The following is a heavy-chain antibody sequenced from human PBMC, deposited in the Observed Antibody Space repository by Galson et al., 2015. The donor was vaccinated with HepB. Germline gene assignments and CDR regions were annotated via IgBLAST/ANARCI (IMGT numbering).Heavy chain of an antibody. D-gene: IGHD1-26*01. Sequence: SVKVSCKASGGTFSSYAISWVRQAPGQGLEWMGGIIPIFGTANYAQKFQGRVTITADESTSTAYMELSSLRSEDTAVYYCARVGHSGSYGRYFDYWGQGTLVTVSS. CDR3: ARVGHSGSYGRYFDY. CDR1: GGTFSSYA. CDR2: IIPIFGTA. V-gene: IGHV1-69*13. J-gene: IGHJ4*02.